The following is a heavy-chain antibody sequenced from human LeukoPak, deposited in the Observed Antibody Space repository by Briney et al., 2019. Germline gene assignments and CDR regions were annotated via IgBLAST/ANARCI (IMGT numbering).Heavy chain of an antibody. CDR1: GYTFTDYY. D-gene: IGHD1-1*01. J-gene: IGHJ4*02. V-gene: IGHV1-2*06. CDR3: AREGLEAFDY. Sequence: GASVKVSCKAPGYTFTDYYIHWVRQAPGQGLEWMGRINPNSGGTTYAQKFQGRVTMTRDTSITTAYMELSRLRSDDTAVYFCAREGLEAFDYWGQETLVTVSS. CDR2: INPNSGGT.